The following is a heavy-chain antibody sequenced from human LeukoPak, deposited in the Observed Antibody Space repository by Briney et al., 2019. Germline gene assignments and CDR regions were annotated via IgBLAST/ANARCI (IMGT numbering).Heavy chain of an antibody. J-gene: IGHJ4*02. Sequence: PGGSLRLSCAASGFTVSSNYMSWVRQAPGKGLEWVSVIYSGGSSYYADSVKGRFTISRDNSKNTLYLQMNSLRAEDTAVYYCARVTSVERGYSYGYFDYWGQGTLVTVSS. CDR2: IYSGGSS. CDR3: ARVTSVERGYSYGYFDY. D-gene: IGHD5-18*01. V-gene: IGHV3-66*01. CDR1: GFTVSSNY.